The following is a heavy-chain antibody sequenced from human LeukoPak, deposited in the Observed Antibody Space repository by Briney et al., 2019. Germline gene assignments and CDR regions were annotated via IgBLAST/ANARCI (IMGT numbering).Heavy chain of an antibody. CDR1: GGSFSGYY. CDR3: ARAIAAAGTYYYYYYMDV. V-gene: IGHV4-34*01. Sequence: PSETLSLTCAVYGGSFSGYYWSWIRQPPGNGLEWIGEINHSGSTNYNPSLKSRVTISVDTSKNQFSLKLSSVTAADTAVYYCARAIAAAGTYYYYYYMDVWGKGTTVTVSS. D-gene: IGHD6-13*01. J-gene: IGHJ6*03. CDR2: INHSGST.